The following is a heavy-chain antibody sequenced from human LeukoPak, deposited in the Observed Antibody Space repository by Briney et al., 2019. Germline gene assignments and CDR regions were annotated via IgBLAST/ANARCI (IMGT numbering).Heavy chain of an antibody. CDR3: ARDADKKQNSSPPL. D-gene: IGHD6-13*01. V-gene: IGHV3-74*01. J-gene: IGHJ4*02. CDR1: GFTFSSYW. CDR2: INSDGRST. Sequence: GGSLRLSCAASGFTFSSYWMHWVRQAPGKGLVWVSRINSDGRSTNYADSVKGRFSISRDNAENTLYLQMNSLRAEDTAVYYCARDADKKQNSSPPLWGQGTLVTVSS.